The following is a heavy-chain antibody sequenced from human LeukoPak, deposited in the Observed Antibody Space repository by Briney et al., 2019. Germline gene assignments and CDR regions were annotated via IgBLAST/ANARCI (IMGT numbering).Heavy chain of an antibody. V-gene: IGHV3-15*01. Sequence: GGSLRLSCAASGFTFINAWMSWVRQAPGKGLEWVGRIKRRSDGGTADCAAPMKGRFTISRDDSRNTLYLQMNSLKIEDTAVYYCTTVTDEASDYWGQGTLVTVSS. CDR3: TTVTDEASDY. CDR1: GFTFINAW. J-gene: IGHJ4*02. CDR2: IKRRSDGGTA.